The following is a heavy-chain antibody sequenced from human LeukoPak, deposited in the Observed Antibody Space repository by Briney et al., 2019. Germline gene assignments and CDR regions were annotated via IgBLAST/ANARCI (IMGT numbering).Heavy chain of an antibody. D-gene: IGHD2-2*01. J-gene: IGHJ4*02. Sequence: PPGGSLRLSCAASGFTFSSYAMSWVRQAPGKGLEWVSAISGSGGSTYYADSVKGRFTISRDNSKNTLYLQMNSLRAEDTAVYYCAHQEWIVVVPAAPFDYWGQGTLVTVSS. V-gene: IGHV3-23*01. CDR1: GFTFSSYA. CDR2: ISGSGGST. CDR3: AHQEWIVVVPAAPFDY.